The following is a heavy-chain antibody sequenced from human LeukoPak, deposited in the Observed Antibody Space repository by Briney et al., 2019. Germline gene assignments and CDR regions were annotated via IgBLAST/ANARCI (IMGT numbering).Heavy chain of an antibody. D-gene: IGHD1-7*01. V-gene: IGHV4-59*01. J-gene: IGHJ4*02. CDR3: ARGSRELYYFAY. CDR1: GGSISSYY. CDR2: IYYSGST. Sequence: SETLSLTCTVSGGSISSYYWSWIRQPPGKGLEWIGYIYYSGSTKYNPSLKSRVTISVDASKTQFSLKLNSVTAADTAVYYCARGSRELYYFAYLRQRTLVTVSS.